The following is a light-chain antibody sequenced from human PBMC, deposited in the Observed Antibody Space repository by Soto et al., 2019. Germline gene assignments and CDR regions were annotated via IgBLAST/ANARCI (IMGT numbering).Light chain of an antibody. CDR1: TGTVTLGYY. V-gene: IGLV7-43*01. CDR3: LLYYGDAVV. Sequence: QAVVTQEPSLTVSPGGTVTLTCASSTGTVTLGYYPTWFQQKPGQPPRALIYSTTYKHSWTPARFSGSLLGGKAALTLSPVQPEDEAEYYCLLYYGDAVVFGGGTQLTVL. J-gene: IGLJ2*01. CDR2: STT.